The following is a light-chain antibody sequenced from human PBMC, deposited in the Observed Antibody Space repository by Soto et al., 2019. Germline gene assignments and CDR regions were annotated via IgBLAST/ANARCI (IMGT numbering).Light chain of an antibody. J-gene: IGKJ5*01. Sequence: DIQMTQSPSSLSASVGDRVTISCRASQSISSYLNWYQEKPGKAPKLLIYAASTLQSGVPSRFSGTGSGTEFTLTISSLQPEDFATYYCQQSYSIPLTFGQGTRLEIQ. CDR3: QQSYSIPLT. CDR2: AAS. CDR1: QSISSY. V-gene: IGKV1-39*01.